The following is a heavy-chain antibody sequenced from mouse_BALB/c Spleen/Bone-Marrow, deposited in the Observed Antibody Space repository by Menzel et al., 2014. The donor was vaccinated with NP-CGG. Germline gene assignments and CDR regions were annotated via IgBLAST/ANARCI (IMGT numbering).Heavy chain of an antibody. D-gene: IGHD1-1*01. CDR3: ANYYGSTWFAY. Sequence: EVHLVESGGGLVKPGGSLKLSCAASGFTFSDYYMYWVRQTPEKRLEWVATISDGGSYTYYPDSVRGRFTISRDNAKNNLYLQRSSLKSEDTAMYYCANYYGSTWFAYWGQGTLVTVSA. J-gene: IGHJ3*01. V-gene: IGHV5-4*02. CDR1: GFTFSDYY. CDR2: ISDGGSYT.